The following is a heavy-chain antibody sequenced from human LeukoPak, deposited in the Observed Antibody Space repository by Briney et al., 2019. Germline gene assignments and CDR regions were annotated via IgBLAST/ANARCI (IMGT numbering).Heavy chain of an antibody. Sequence: GGFLRLSCAASGFTFSSYAMHWVRQAPGKGLEWVAVISYDGSNKYYADSVKGRFTISRDNSKNTLYLQMNSLRAEDTAVYYCARGLGGSSAENWFDPWGQGTLVTVSS. V-gene: IGHV3-30-3*01. D-gene: IGHD6-25*01. J-gene: IGHJ5*02. CDR3: ARGLGGSSAENWFDP. CDR2: ISYDGSNK. CDR1: GFTFSSYA.